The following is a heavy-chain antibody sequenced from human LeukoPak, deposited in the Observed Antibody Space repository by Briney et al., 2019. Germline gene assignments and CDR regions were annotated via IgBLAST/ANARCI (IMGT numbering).Heavy chain of an antibody. D-gene: IGHD4-23*01. J-gene: IGHJ4*02. Sequence: ASVKVSCKASGYTFTSYYMHLVRQAPGQGLEWMGIINPSGGSTSYAQKFQGRVTMTRDTSTSTVYMELSRLRSDDTAMYYCARSLPLTVGDSRDNFDYWGQGTLVSVSS. CDR1: GYTFTSYY. CDR3: ARSLPLTVGDSRDNFDY. V-gene: IGHV1-46*01. CDR2: INPSGGST.